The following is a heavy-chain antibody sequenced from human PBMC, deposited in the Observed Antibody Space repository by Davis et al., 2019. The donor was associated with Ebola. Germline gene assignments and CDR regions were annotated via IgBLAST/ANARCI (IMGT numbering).Heavy chain of an antibody. CDR2: IWYDGSNK. J-gene: IGHJ6*02. Sequence: GESLKISCAASGFTFSNYDMHWVRQAPGKGLEWVAIIWYDGSNKYYADSVKGRFTISRDNSKNTLYLQMNSLRAEDTAVYYCAREGVWGQGTTVTVSS. CDR1: GFTFSNYD. V-gene: IGHV3-33*01. CDR3: AREGV.